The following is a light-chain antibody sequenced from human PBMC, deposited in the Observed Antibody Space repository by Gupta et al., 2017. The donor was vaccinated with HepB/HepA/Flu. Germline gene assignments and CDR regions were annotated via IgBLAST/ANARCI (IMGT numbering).Light chain of an antibody. CDR1: SSDVGSYNL. Sequence: QSALTQPASVSGSPGQSLTISCTGTSSDVGSYNLVSWYQHHPGKAPKLMIYEFSKRPSGVSNRFSGSKSGNTASLTISGLQAEDEADYYCCSYAGSRTFEVFGGGTKRTVL. CDR2: EFS. J-gene: IGLJ2*01. V-gene: IGLV2-23*02. CDR3: CSYAGSRTFEV.